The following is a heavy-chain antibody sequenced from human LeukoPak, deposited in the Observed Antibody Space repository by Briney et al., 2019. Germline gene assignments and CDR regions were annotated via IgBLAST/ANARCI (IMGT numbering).Heavy chain of an antibody. CDR2: IYYSGIT. Sequence: SETLSLTCTVSGGSISSSSYYWGWLRQPPGKGLEWIGYIYYSGITNYNPSLKSRVTISVDTSKNQFSLKLSSVTAADTAVYYCARHWSGDSSGYYPLDYWGQGTLVTVSS. CDR1: GGSISSSSYY. J-gene: IGHJ4*02. V-gene: IGHV4-61*05. CDR3: ARHWSGDSSGYYPLDY. D-gene: IGHD3-22*01.